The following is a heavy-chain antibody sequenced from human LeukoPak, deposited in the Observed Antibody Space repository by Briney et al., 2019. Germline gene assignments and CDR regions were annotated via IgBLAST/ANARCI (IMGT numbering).Heavy chain of an antibody. D-gene: IGHD6-19*01. V-gene: IGHV1-18*04. CDR3: ARDYGGWYYFDY. J-gene: IGHJ4*02. CDR2: ISGYNAKR. Sequence: ASVKVSCKASGYNFISYGISWVRQAPGQGLEWMGWISGYNAKRKYVQKFQGRLTMTTDTSTSTAYMELRNLRSDDTAVYYCARDYGGWYYFDYWGQGTLVTVSS. CDR1: GYNFISYG.